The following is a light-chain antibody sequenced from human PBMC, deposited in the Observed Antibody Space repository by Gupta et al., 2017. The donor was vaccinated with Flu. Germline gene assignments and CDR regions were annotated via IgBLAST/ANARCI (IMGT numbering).Light chain of an antibody. J-gene: IGKJ3*01. CDR3: MQGTYWPPLT. Sequence: DVEVTQSPLYLPVTLGQSSSMYCRASRSLSYSDGKTCLNWLQVRQGRPPRRLICKGSNRDPGVPDRFSGSGSGSDFTLTISRGEADDVGIYYCMQGTYWPPLTFGHGTRVDI. CDR1: RSLSYSDGKTC. V-gene: IGKV2-30*01. CDR2: KGS.